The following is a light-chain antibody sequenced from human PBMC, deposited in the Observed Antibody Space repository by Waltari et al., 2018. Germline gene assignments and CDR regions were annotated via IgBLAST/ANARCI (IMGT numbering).Light chain of an antibody. CDR2: GAS. J-gene: IGKJ1*01. Sequence: EIVMTQSPATLSVSPGERATLSCRASQSVSSNLAWYQQKPGQAPRLLIYGASTRATGIPARFSGSGSGTEFTLTISSLQSADFAVYYCQQYNNWPWRFGQGTKVEIK. V-gene: IGKV3-15*01. CDR3: QQYNNWPWR. CDR1: QSVSSN.